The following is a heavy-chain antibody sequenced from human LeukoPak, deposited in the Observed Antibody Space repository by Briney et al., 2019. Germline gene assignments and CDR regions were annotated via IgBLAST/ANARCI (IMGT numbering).Heavy chain of an antibody. D-gene: IGHD1-26*01. Sequence: SETLSLTCTVSGGSISSSSYSWGWIRQPPGKGLEWIGSIYYSGSTYYNPSLKSRVTISVDTSKNQFSLKLSSVTAADTAVYYCARLCSGSYLWYFDLWGRGTLVTVSS. V-gene: IGHV4-39*01. CDR2: IYYSGST. J-gene: IGHJ2*01. CDR1: GGSISSSSYS. CDR3: ARLCSGSYLWYFDL.